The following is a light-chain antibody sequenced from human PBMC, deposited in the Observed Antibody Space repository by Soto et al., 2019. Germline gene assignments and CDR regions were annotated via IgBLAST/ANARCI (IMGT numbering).Light chain of an antibody. CDR3: LQHDSNVWT. Sequence: IQMTQSPSSLSASVGDRFTISCRASQGIGNALGWYQQKPGKPPKVLIYAASSLQSGVPSRFSGSRSGTEFTLTISSLQPEDFATYYCLQHDSNVWTFGQGTKVDIK. J-gene: IGKJ1*01. CDR1: QGIGNA. V-gene: IGKV1-17*01. CDR2: AAS.